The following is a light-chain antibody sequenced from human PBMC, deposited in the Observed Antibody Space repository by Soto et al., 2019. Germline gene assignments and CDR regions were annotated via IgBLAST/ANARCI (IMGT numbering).Light chain of an antibody. Sequence: EIVLTQSPGTLSLSPGERATLSCRASQSVSSSYLAWYQQKPGKAPRLLIFGASSRPTGIPDRFSGSGSGTTFTLTISRLEPEDLAVYYGQQDGSSPRTTFGQGNEVEIK. CDR1: QSVSSSY. V-gene: IGKV3-20*01. J-gene: IGKJ2*01. CDR2: GAS. CDR3: QQDGSSPRTT.